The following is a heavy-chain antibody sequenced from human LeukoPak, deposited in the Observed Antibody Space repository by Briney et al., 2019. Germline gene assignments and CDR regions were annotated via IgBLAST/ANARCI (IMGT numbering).Heavy chain of an antibody. CDR2: ISYDGSNK. V-gene: IGHV3-30*18. Sequence: GGSLRLSCAASGFTFSSYDMHWVRQAPGKGLEWVTVISYDGSNKYYADSVKGRFTISRDNSKNTLYLQMNSLRAEDTAVYYCANGDNVRYWGQGTLVTASS. CDR1: GFTFSSYD. J-gene: IGHJ4*02. CDR3: ANGDNVRY. D-gene: IGHD5-24*01.